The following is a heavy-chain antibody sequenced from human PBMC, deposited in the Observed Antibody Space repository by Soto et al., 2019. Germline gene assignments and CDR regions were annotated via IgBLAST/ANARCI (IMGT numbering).Heavy chain of an antibody. V-gene: IGHV1-46*01. CDR3: ARGSPGPHTMLGGKDV. CDR1: GYTFTSYY. J-gene: IGHJ6*02. CDR2: ISPNAGST. Sequence: ASVKVSCKASGYTFTSYYMHWVRRAPGQEFEWMGIISPNAGSTNYAQKFQGRVSMTRDTSTSTVYVELGSLRSEDTAMYYCARGSPGPHTMLGGKDVWAQGPTVPISS. D-gene: IGHD2-8*01.